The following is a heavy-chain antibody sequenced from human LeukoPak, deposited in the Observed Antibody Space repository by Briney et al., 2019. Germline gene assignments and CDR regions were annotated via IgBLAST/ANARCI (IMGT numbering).Heavy chain of an antibody. CDR2: INPNSGGT. CDR3: ARDPGETLAGYCSRTSCYGNYMDV. Sequence: GASVKVSCKASGYTFTGYYMHWVRQAPGQGLDWMGLINPNSGGTNYAQKFQGRVTMTRDTSISTAYMELSRLRSDDTAVYYCARDPGETLAGYCSRTSCYGNYMDVWGKGTTVTVSS. CDR1: GYTFTGYY. J-gene: IGHJ6*03. V-gene: IGHV1-2*06. D-gene: IGHD2-2*01.